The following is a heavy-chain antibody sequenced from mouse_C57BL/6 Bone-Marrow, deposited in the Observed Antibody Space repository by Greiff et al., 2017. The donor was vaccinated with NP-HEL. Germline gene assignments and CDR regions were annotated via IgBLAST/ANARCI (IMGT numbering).Heavy chain of an antibody. J-gene: IGHJ2*01. CDR2: IDPENGDT. CDR1: GFNIKDDY. V-gene: IGHV14-4*01. CDR3: TGGYYFDY. Sequence: VQLQQSGAELVRPGASVKLSCTASGFNIKDDYMHWVKQSPEQGLEWIGWIDPENGDTEYASKFQDKSTITADPSSNTAYLQLSSLTSEDTAVYYCTGGYYFDYWGQGTTLTVSS.